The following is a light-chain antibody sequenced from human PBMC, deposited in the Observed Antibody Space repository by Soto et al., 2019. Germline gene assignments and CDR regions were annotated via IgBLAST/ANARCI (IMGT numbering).Light chain of an antibody. CDR3: SSYSTTNTLV. V-gene: IGLV2-14*03. J-gene: IGLJ1*01. CDR2: EVN. CDR1: SGDIGGYDY. Sequence: QSALTQPPSASGSPGQSVTISCTGTSGDIGGYDYVSWYQQHPGKAPKLMIYEVNNRPSGVSNRFSGSKSGNTASLIISGLQADDEAEYFCSSYSTTNTLVFGSGTKLTVL.